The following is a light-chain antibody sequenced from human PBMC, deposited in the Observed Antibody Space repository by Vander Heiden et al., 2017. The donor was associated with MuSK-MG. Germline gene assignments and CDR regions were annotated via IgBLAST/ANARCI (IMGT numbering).Light chain of an antibody. J-gene: IGKJ2*01. V-gene: IGKV1-39*01. CDR1: QSISSY. CDR2: AAS. CDR3: QQSDSTLYT. Sequence: RITITCRASQSISSYLNWYQQKPGKAPKLLIYAASSLQSGVPSRFSGSGSGTDFTLTISRLQPEDFATYYCQQSDSTLYTFGQGTKLEIK.